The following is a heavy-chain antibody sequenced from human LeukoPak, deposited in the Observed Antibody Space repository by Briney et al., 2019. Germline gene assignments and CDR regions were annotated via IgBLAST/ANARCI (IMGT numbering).Heavy chain of an antibody. J-gene: IGHJ4*02. CDR1: GFTFSSYS. Sequence: GGSLTLSCAASGFTFSSYSINWVRQAPGKGLEWVANIKEDGSEKYYVDSVKGRFTISRDNAKNSLYLQMNSLRADDTAVYYCTRGGTSRYWGQGSLVTVSS. CDR3: TRGGTSRY. V-gene: IGHV3-7*01. CDR2: IKEDGSEK.